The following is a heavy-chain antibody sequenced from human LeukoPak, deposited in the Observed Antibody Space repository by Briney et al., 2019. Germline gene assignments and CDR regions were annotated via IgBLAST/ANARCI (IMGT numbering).Heavy chain of an antibody. J-gene: IGHJ4*02. CDR3: AKPDYYDRGGYLFDY. V-gene: IGHV3-66*04. CDR2: IYIGGST. Sequence: GGSLRLSCAASGFTVSTNYMSWVRQAPGKGLEWVSVIYIGGSTYYADSVKGRFTISRDNSKNTLYLQMNSLRAEDTAVYYCAKPDYYDRGGYLFDYWGQGTLVTVSS. D-gene: IGHD3-22*01. CDR1: GFTVSTNY.